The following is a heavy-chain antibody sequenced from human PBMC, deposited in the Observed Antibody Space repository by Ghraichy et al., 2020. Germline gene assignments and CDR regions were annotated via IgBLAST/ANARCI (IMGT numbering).Heavy chain of an antibody. V-gene: IGHV3-15*01. J-gene: IGHJ6*02. CDR1: GFTFSNAW. Sequence: GESLNISCAASGFTFSNAWMSWVRQAPGKGLEWVGRIKSKTDGGTTDYAAPVKGRFTISRDDSKNTLYLQMNSLKTEDTAVYYCTTDRLAAAGTPGYYYGMDVWGQGTTVTVSS. CDR3: TTDRLAAAGTPGYYYGMDV. D-gene: IGHD6-13*01. CDR2: IKSKTDGGTT.